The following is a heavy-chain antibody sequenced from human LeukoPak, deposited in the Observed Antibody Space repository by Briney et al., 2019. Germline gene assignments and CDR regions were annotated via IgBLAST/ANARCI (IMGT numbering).Heavy chain of an antibody. Sequence: PSATLSLTCTVSGGSISSYYWSWIRQPPGKRLEWTGYIYYSGSTNYNPSLKSRVTISVDTSKNQFSLKLSSVTAADTAVYYCARWGRIENYDILTGYQKYYYYYGMDVWGQGTTVTVSS. V-gene: IGHV4-59*01. CDR2: IYYSGST. J-gene: IGHJ6*02. D-gene: IGHD3-9*01. CDR1: GGSISSYY. CDR3: ARWGRIENYDILTGYQKYYYYYGMDV.